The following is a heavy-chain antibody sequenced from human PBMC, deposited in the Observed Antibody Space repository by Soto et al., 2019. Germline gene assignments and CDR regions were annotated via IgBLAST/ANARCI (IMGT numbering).Heavy chain of an antibody. Sequence: QVQLVQSGAEVKKPGASVKVSCKASGYTFTGYYMHWVRQAPGQGLEWMGWINPNSGGTNYAQKFQGWFSMTRDTSISTAYMELGRLRSDDTAVYYCARDAGYCTNGVCYMDYYCGMDVWGQGTTVTVSS. CDR3: ARDAGYCTNGVCYMDYYCGMDV. CDR1: GYTFTGYY. V-gene: IGHV1-2*04. CDR2: INPNSGGT. J-gene: IGHJ6*02. D-gene: IGHD2-8*01.